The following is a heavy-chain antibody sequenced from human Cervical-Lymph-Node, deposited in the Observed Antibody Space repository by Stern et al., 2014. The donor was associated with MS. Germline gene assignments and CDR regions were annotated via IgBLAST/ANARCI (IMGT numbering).Heavy chain of an antibody. Sequence: EVQLVESGAEVKQPVSSLKISCKPSGYSFTIYYIAWVRQTPGKPLEWMGVIYPYDSDTTYSPSFQGKVTISADKSITTAYLQWSSLRASDTAMYYCARHVQGFDYWGQGTLVTVSS. J-gene: IGHJ4*02. V-gene: IGHV5-51*01. CDR2: IYPYDSDT. CDR1: GYSFTIYY. CDR3: ARHVQGFDY.